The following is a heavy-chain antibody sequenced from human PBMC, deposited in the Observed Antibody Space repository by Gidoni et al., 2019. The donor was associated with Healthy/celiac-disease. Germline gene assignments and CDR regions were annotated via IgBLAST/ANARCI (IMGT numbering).Heavy chain of an antibody. CDR2: ISGSGGST. V-gene: IGHV3-23*01. CDR1: GFTFSSYA. Sequence: EVQLLESGGGLVQPGGSLRLSCAASGFTFSSYAMSWVRQAPGKGLGWVSAISGSGGSTYYADSVKGRFTISRDNSKNTLYLQMNSLRAEDTAVYYCAKDHWAWVINTAMVKWGQGTLVTVSS. CDR3: AKDHWAWVINTAMVK. J-gene: IGHJ4*02. D-gene: IGHD5-18*01.